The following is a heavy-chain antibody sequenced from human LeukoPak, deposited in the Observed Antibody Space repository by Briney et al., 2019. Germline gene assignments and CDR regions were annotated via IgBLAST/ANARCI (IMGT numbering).Heavy chain of an antibody. D-gene: IGHD6-13*01. CDR3: ASFSSSWYQDYYYGMDV. CDR2: IYYSGST. Sequence: SQTLSLTCTVSGGSISSSSYYWGWIRQPPGKGLEWIGSIYYSGSTYYNPSLKSRVTISVDTSKNQFSLKLSSVTAADTAVYYCASFSSSWYQDYYYGMDVWGQGTTVTVSS. J-gene: IGHJ6*02. CDR1: GGSISSSSYY. V-gene: IGHV4-39*01.